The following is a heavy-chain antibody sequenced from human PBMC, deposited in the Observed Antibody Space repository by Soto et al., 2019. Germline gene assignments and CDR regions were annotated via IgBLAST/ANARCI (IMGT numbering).Heavy chain of an antibody. CDR3: ARDQRMDDYYYGMDV. Sequence: GGSLRLSCAASGFTVSSNYMSWVRQAPGKGLEWVSVIYSGGSTYYADSVKGRFTISRDNSKNTMYLQMNSLRAEDTSVYYCARDQRMDDYYYGMDVWGQGTTVTVSS. J-gene: IGHJ6*02. D-gene: IGHD6-25*01. V-gene: IGHV3-53*01. CDR2: IYSGGST. CDR1: GFTVSSNY.